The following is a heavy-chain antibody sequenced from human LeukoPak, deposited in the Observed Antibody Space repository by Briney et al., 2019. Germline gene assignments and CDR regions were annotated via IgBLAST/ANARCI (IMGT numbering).Heavy chain of an antibody. CDR2: INHSGST. Sequence: SSETLSLTCAVYGGSFSDYYWTWTRQPPGKGLEWIGEINHSGSTNYNPSLKSRVTIFVDTSKSQFSLKLNSVTAADTAVYYCARGYYYDSSGYYLGYWGQGNLVTVSS. J-gene: IGHJ4*02. CDR1: GGSFSDYY. D-gene: IGHD3-22*01. CDR3: ARGYYYDSSGYYLGY. V-gene: IGHV4-34*01.